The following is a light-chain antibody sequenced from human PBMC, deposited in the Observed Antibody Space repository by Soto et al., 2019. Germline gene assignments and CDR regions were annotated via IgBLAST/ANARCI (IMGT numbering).Light chain of an antibody. CDR2: GAS. Sequence: SVLSQSPCTLSLSPGLRSTLVFISSQSVSSSYLAWYQQQPGQATRLLIYGASSRATGISDRFSGSGSGTDFTLTISRLEPEDFAVYYCQQYGSSPWTFGQGTKVDIK. J-gene: IGKJ1*01. CDR1: QSVSSSY. V-gene: IGKV3-20*01. CDR3: QQYGSSPWT.